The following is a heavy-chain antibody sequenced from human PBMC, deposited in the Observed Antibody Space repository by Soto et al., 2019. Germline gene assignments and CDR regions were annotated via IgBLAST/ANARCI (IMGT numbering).Heavy chain of an antibody. J-gene: IGHJ4*02. D-gene: IGHD5-12*01. CDR3: ARDPQRIDGFHFDS. CDR2: IPKGCETT. CDR1: GFIFTDYS. V-gene: IGHV3-11*01. Sequence: QVQLVESGGGLVAPGGSLRLSCAASGFIFTDYSLTWIRQAPGKGLEWISYIPKGCETTQHADSMKGRFTISRDNVKKVLLLQMICLSAEDTVVYYCARDPQRIDGFHFDSWGRGTLVTVSS.